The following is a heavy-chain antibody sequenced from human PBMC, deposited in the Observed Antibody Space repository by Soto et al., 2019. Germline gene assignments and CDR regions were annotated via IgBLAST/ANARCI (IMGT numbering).Heavy chain of an antibody. D-gene: IGHD6-13*01. V-gene: IGHV3-23*01. CDR3: AKVTKRAAAGRYEYYKYGMDV. Sequence: GGSLRLSCEASGFLFSSYAMNWVRQAPGKGLEWVSVISCSGGSSYYAASVQGRFTISRDNSKNTLFLQMNGLRAEDTAVYYCAKVTKRAAAGRYEYYKYGMDVWGQGTTVTVSS. CDR2: ISCSGGSS. J-gene: IGHJ6*02. CDR1: GFLFSSYA.